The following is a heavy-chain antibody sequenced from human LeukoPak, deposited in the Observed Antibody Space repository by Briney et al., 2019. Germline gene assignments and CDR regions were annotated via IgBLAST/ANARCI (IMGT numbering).Heavy chain of an antibody. CDR3: ARRTDSLVYFDY. CDR1: GYSFTNYW. V-gene: IGHV5-51*01. D-gene: IGHD5-18*01. CDR2: TYPGDSDT. J-gene: IGHJ4*02. Sequence: RGESLKISCKGSGYSFTNYWIAWVRQTPGEGLEWTGITYPGDSDTRYSPSFQGQVTISADKSISTAYLQWSSLEASDTAIYYCARRTDSLVYFDYWGQGTLVTVSS.